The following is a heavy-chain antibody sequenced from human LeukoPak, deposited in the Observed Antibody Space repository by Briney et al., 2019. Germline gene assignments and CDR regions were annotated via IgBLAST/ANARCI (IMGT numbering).Heavy chain of an antibody. D-gene: IGHD6-13*01. CDR2: IYWDDDK. CDR1: GFSLSTSGGG. V-gene: IGHV2-5*02. J-gene: IGHJ3*02. CDR3: AHKEAGSDAFDI. Sequence: ESGPTLVKPTQTLTLTCTFSGFSLSTSGGGVGWIRQPPGKALEWLALIYWDDDKRYSPSLKSMLTITKNTSKNQAVLTMTNMDPVDTATYYCAHKEAGSDAFDIWGQGTMVTVSS.